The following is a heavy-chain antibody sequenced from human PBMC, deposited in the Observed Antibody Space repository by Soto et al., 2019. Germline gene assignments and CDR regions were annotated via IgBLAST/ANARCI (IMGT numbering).Heavy chain of an antibody. CDR1: GFTFRKFW. CDR3: AIKDCTNYVCPEAAVTVGGALES. D-gene: IGHD2-8*01. J-gene: IGHJ1*01. V-gene: IGHV3-74*01. Sequence: EVQLVQSGGGLAQPGKSLRLSCAASGFTFRKFWMHWVRQVPGKGPVWVSYISSDGTTTDYADSVKGRFTISRDNAKDTRYLQMVSLRAEDTAVYYCAIKDCTNYVCPEAAVTVGGALESWGQGTLVTVSS. CDR2: ISSDGTTT.